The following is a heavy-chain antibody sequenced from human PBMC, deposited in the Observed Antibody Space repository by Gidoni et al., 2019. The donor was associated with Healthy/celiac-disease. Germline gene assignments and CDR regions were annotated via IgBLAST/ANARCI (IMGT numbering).Heavy chain of an antibody. Sequence: EVQLLESGGGLVQPGGPLSLSCPAHRFTCSSSWMSWVRQAPGKGLEWVANIEQDGSEKYYVDSVKGRFTISRDNEKNSLYLQMNSLRAEDTAVYYCAGTAMAQFDYWGQGTLVTVSS. D-gene: IGHD5-18*01. J-gene: IGHJ4*02. CDR3: AGTAMAQFDY. CDR2: IEQDGSEK. V-gene: IGHV3-7*01. CDR1: RFTCSSSW.